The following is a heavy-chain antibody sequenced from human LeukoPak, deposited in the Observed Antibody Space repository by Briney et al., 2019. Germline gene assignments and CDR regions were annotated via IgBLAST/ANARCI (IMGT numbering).Heavy chain of an antibody. CDR3: TTHSRQLDHFDY. V-gene: IGHV3-30*03. CDR2: ISYDGSNK. J-gene: IGHJ4*02. D-gene: IGHD6-13*01. CDR1: GFTFSSYG. Sequence: GGSLRLSCAASGFTFSSYGMHWVRQAPGKGLEWVAVISYDGSNKYYADSVKGRFTISRDNSKNTLYLQMNSLRAEDTAVYYCTTHSRQLDHFDYWGQGTLVTVSS.